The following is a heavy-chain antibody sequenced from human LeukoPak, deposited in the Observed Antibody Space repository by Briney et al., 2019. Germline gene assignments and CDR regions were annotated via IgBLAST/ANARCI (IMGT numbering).Heavy chain of an antibody. J-gene: IGHJ4*02. Sequence: GGSLRLSCAASGLTFSSYGMHWVRQAPGKGLEWVAVIWYDGSNKYYADSVKGRFTISRDNSKNTLYLQMNSLRVEDTAVYYCAGDLGYIDYWGQGTLVTVSS. D-gene: IGHD7-27*01. CDR1: GLTFSSYG. V-gene: IGHV3-33*01. CDR2: IWYDGSNK. CDR3: AGDLGYIDY.